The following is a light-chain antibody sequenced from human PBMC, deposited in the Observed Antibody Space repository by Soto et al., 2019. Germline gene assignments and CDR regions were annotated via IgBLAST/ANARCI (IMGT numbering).Light chain of an antibody. Sequence: QSALTQPASVSGSPGQSITISCTGTSSDVGLYSYVSWYRHLPGKAPELIIYDVSNRPSGVSNRFSGSKSANTASLTISGLQAEDEAEYYWQPYTSSGTSVFGTGNKVTVL. V-gene: IGLV2-14*03. CDR1: SSDVGLYSY. CDR3: QPYTSSGTSV. J-gene: IGLJ1*01. CDR2: DVS.